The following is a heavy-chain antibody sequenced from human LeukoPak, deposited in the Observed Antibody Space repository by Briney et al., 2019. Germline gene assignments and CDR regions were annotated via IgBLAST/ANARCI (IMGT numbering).Heavy chain of an antibody. CDR3: ASYVLGDAFDI. CDR2: IWYDGSNK. CDR1: GFTFSSYG. V-gene: IGHV3-33*01. D-gene: IGHD3-3*02. J-gene: IGHJ3*02. Sequence: PGRSLRLSCAASGFTFSSYGMHWVRRAPGKGLEWVAVIWYDGSNKYYADSVKGRFTISRDNSKNTLYLQMNSLRAEDTAVYYCASYVLGDAFDIWGQGTMVTVSS.